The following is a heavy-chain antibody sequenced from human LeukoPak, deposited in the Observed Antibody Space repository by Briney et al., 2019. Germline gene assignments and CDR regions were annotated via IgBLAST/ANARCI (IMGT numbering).Heavy chain of an antibody. J-gene: IGHJ6*03. Sequence: ASVKVSCKASGYTFTNNYMHWVRQAPGQGLEWMGIINPSGDNTWYAQKFQGRVTITRNTSISTAYTELSSLRSEDTAVYYCARAAGRGYYYYYMDVWGKGTTVTVSS. V-gene: IGHV1-46*01. CDR3: ARAAGRGYYYYYMDV. D-gene: IGHD6-13*01. CDR2: INPSGDNT. CDR1: GYTFTNNY.